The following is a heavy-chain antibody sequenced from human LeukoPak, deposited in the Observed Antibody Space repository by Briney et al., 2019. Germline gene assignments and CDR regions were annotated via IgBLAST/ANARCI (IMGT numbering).Heavy chain of an antibody. Sequence: PSETLSLTCTVSGGSISSSSYYWGWIRQPPGKGLEWIGSIYYSGSTYYNPSLKSRVTISVDTSKNQFSLKLSSVTAADTAVYYCARVMTGDRNYYYYMDVWGKGTTVTISS. CDR2: IYYSGST. CDR3: ARVMTGDRNYYYYMDV. J-gene: IGHJ6*03. V-gene: IGHV4-39*07. D-gene: IGHD7-27*01. CDR1: GGSISSSSYY.